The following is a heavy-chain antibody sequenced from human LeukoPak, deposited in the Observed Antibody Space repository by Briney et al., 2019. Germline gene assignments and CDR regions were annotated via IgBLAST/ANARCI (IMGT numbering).Heavy chain of an antibody. V-gene: IGHV4-61*08. D-gene: IGHD3-9*01. CDR1: GGSVSSDANY. CDR3: ARGRRYFDRTRANWFDP. Sequence: SETLSLTCSVSGGSVSSDANYWSWIRQPPGKGLEWIGYIYYTGSTNYNPSLKSRVTISVDTSKNQFSLKLSSVTAADTAVYYCARGRRYFDRTRANWFDPWGQGTLVTVSS. CDR2: IYYTGST. J-gene: IGHJ5*01.